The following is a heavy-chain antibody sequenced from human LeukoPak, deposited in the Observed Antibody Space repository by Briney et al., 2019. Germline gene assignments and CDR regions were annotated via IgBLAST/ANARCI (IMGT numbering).Heavy chain of an antibody. Sequence: AASVKVSCKASGGTFSSYAISWVRQAPGQGLEWMGGIIPIFGTANYAQKFQGRVTITTDESTSTAYMELSSLRSEDTAVYYCARGGPYDSSGDFDYWGQGTLVTVSS. CDR2: IIPIFGTA. V-gene: IGHV1-69*05. CDR3: ARGGPYDSSGDFDY. D-gene: IGHD3-22*01. J-gene: IGHJ4*02. CDR1: GGTFSSYA.